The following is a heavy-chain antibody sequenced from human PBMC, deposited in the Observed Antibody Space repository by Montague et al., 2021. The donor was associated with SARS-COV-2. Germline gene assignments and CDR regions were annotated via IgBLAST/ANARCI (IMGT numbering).Heavy chain of an antibody. J-gene: IGHJ4*02. Sequence: CAISGDSVPTNSGTWNWVRLSPSRGLEWLGRTYYRSEWYSDYSVSVKSRISINPDTSQNQFSLQLNSVTPEDTAVYYCARAERGSCGDGNCYQYFFNYWGQGTLVTVSS. CDR3: ARAERGSCGDGNCYQYFFNY. D-gene: IGHD2-15*01. CDR1: GDSVPTNSGT. V-gene: IGHV6-1*01. CDR2: TYYRSEWYS.